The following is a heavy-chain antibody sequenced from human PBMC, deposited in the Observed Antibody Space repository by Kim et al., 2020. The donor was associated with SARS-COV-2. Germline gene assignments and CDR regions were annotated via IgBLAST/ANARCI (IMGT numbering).Heavy chain of an antibody. CDR1: GFTVSSNY. CDR3: ARDSTFDI. Sequence: GGSLRLSCAVSGFTVSSNYMSWVSQAPGKGLEWVSVIYSGGRTYYADSVKGRFSISRDNSKNTLNLQMNSLRVEDMAVYYCARDSTFDIWGQGTMVTVSS. V-gene: IGHV3-66*01. D-gene: IGHD2-2*01. CDR2: IYSGGRT. J-gene: IGHJ3*02.